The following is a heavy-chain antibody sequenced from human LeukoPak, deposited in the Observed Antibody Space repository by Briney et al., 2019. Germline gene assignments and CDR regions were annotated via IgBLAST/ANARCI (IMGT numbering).Heavy chain of an antibody. CDR1: GGSISSGGYS. J-gene: IGHJ4*02. CDR3: ARREDGDYLDY. V-gene: IGHV4-30-2*01. Sequence: SETLSLTCAVSGGSISSGGYSWSWIRQPPGKGLEWIGYIYHSGSTYYNPSLKSRVTISVDRSKNQFSLKLSSVTAADTAVYYCARREDGDYLDYWGQGTLVTVSS. CDR2: IYHSGST. D-gene: IGHD4-17*01.